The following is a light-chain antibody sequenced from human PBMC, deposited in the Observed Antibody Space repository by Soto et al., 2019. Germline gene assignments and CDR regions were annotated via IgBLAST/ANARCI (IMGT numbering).Light chain of an antibody. V-gene: IGKV1-6*01. CDR2: AAS. CDR3: LQDYNYPRP. Sequence: QMTQSPSTLSGSVGDRVTITCRASQTISSWLAWYQQKPGKAPKLLIYAASSLQSGVPSRFSGSGSGTDFTLTISSLHPEDFAPYYCLQDYNYPRPFGQGTKVAI. J-gene: IGKJ1*01. CDR1: QTISSW.